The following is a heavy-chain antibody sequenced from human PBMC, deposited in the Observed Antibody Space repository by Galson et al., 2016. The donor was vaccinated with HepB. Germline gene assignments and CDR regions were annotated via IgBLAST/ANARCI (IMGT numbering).Heavy chain of an antibody. V-gene: IGHV5-51*01. CDR3: ARRGPDGGSDF. Sequence: QSGAEVKEAGDSLRISCETFGYSFTSLWTAWVRQRPGKGLEWMGTIYPGDSDTKYSPSFRGQVIISADKSTSTLYLQWNSLRASDTAVYYCARRGPDGGSDFWGQGTQVSVSS. D-gene: IGHD4-23*01. J-gene: IGHJ4*02. CDR1: GYSFTSLW. CDR2: IYPGDSDT.